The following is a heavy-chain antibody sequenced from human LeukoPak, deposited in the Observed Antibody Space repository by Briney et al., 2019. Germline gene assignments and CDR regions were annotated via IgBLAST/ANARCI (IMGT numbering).Heavy chain of an antibody. Sequence: PGRSLRLSCAASGFTFSTYGMHWVRQAPGKGLEWVAIISYGGTNKYYADSVKGRFTISRDNSKSTLYLQMNSLRAEDTAVYYCARDKGSFDFDYWSQGTLVTVSS. J-gene: IGHJ4*02. D-gene: IGHD1-26*01. CDR1: GFTFSTYG. V-gene: IGHV3-30*03. CDR3: ARDKGSFDFDY. CDR2: ISYGGTNK.